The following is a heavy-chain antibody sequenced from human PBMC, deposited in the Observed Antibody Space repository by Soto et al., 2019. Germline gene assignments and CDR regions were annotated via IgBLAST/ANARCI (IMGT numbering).Heavy chain of an antibody. CDR2: INQDGSEQ. V-gene: IGHV3-7*01. Sequence: EEHLGESGGGLVQPGGSLRLSCETSGFTFSHCWMSWVRQAPGKGLEWVANINQDGSEQYYVDSVKGRFTVSRDNAKNSLDREMNNLRADDTAMYYCTQAETGRYSCSGNSYGRDYWGQGTLVTVSS. CDR3: TQAETGRYSCSGNSYGRDY. D-gene: IGHD6-19*01. J-gene: IGHJ4*02. CDR1: GFTFSHCW.